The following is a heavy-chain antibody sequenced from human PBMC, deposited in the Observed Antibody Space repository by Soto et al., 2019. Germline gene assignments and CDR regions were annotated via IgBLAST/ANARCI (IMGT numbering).Heavy chain of an antibody. J-gene: IGHJ5*02. Sequence: ASVKVSCKASGYTFTSYDINWVRQATGQGLEYLGWMNPNSGNTAYVQKFQGRVTMTWDTSITTAYMELSSLRSENTAVYFCARGIKYGAYSRWFDPWGQGTLVTVSS. D-gene: IGHD4-17*01. CDR3: ARGIKYGAYSRWFDP. CDR1: GYTFTSYD. CDR2: MNPNSGNT. V-gene: IGHV1-8*01.